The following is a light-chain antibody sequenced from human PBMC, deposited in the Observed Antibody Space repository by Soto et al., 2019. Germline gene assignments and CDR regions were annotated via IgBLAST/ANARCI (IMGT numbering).Light chain of an antibody. V-gene: IGKV3-20*01. CDR1: QSVSSSY. Sequence: EIVLTQSPGTLSLSLGERATLSCRASQSVSSSYLAWYQQKPCQAPRLLIYGASSRATGIPDRFSGSASATDFTLTISRLEAEDFAVYYCQQYGSSRTFGQGTKVEIK. CDR2: GAS. J-gene: IGKJ1*01. CDR3: QQYGSSRT.